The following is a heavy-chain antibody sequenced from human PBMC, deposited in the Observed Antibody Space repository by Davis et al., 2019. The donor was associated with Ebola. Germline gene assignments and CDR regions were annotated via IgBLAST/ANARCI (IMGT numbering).Heavy chain of an antibody. CDR1: GFPFEDYT. D-gene: IGHD4-23*01. J-gene: IGHJ6*02. CDR3: ARNHDYGGNKILDV. CDR2: IKQDGSER. V-gene: IGHV3-7*01. Sequence: GESLKISCAASGFPFEDYTMHWVRQAPGKGLEWVANIKQDGSERYYVDSVKGRFTISRDNAIKSLYVQMNSLRAEDTAVYYCARNHDYGGNKILDVWGQGTTVTVSS.